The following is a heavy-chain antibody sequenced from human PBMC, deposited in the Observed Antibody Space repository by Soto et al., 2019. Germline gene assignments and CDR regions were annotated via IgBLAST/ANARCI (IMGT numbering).Heavy chain of an antibody. D-gene: IGHD3-3*01. Sequence: GGSLRLSCAASGFTFSSYSMSWVRQAPGKGLEWVSYISSSSSTIYYADSVKGRFTISRDNAKNSLYLQMNSLGDEDTAVYYCARSARGRFLGWFDPWGQGTLVTVSS. CDR3: ARSARGRFLGWFDP. CDR2: ISSSSSTI. CDR1: GFTFSSYS. V-gene: IGHV3-48*02. J-gene: IGHJ5*02.